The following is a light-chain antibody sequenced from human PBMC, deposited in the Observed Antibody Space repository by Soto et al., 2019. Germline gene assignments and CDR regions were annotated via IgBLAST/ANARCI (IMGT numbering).Light chain of an antibody. CDR1: QSIQSD. V-gene: IGKV3-15*01. CDR3: QQYNNRPWT. J-gene: IGKJ1*01. CDR2: GAS. Sequence: EIVLTQSPRTLSLSPGERATHSSTASQSIQSDLAWYQQKPGKGPRLLIYGASTRATGIPVRFSGSGSGTEFTLTISSLQPEDFAIYFCQQYNNRPWTFGQGTKVDIK.